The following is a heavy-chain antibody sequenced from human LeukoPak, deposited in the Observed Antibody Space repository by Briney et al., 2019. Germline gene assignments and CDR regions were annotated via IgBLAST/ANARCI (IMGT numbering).Heavy chain of an antibody. D-gene: IGHD6-19*01. V-gene: IGHV4-31*03. J-gene: IGHJ4*02. CDR1: GDSITSAGYY. CDR3: ARVVAGTIYQFDH. Sequence: SETLSLTCTVSGDSITSAGYYWTWVRQYPGKGLEWIGYIYNAGSTYYNPSLKSRVTTSLDTSKNQFSLRLSSVTAADTAVYYCARVVAGTIYQFDHWGQGTLVTVSS. CDR2: IYNAGST.